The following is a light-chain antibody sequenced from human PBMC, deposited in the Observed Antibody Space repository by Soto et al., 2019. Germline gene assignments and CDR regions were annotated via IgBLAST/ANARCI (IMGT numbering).Light chain of an antibody. CDR3: QQYGNSPFT. J-gene: IGKJ3*01. V-gene: IGKV3-20*01. Sequence: EIVLTQSPGTLSLSPGERATLSCRASQSVSSSYLAWYQQKPGQAPRLLIYGASSGATGIPDRFSGSGSGTDFTLTISRLEPEDFAVYYCQQYGNSPFTFGPGTKVDIK. CDR1: QSVSSSY. CDR2: GAS.